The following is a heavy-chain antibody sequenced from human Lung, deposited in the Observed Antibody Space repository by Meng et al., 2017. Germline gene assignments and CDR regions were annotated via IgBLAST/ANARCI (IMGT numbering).Heavy chain of an antibody. Sequence: QVQLVHSGSELKNLGASVKLSCKASGYTFTTYAMNWVRQAPGQGLEWMGWINTDTRNPTYAQGFTGRFVFSLDTSVSTAYLQISSLMAEDTAIYYCARGDLGMSGYYYTVHWGQGTLVTVSS. CDR3: ARGDLGMSGYYYTVH. CDR1: GYTFTTYA. CDR2: INTDTRNP. V-gene: IGHV7-4-1*02. D-gene: IGHD3-22*01. J-gene: IGHJ4*02.